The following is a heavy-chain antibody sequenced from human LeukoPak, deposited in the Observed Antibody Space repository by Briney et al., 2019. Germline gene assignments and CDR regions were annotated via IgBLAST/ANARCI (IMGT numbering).Heavy chain of an antibody. Sequence: GGSLRLSCAASGFTFSDYTMNWVRQAPGKGLEWVSSISPTYIYYADSVKGRFTISRDNAKNSLYLQMNSLRAEDTAVYYCARDPNLLRYFDWLLDYWGQGTLVTVSS. CDR2: ISPTYI. J-gene: IGHJ4*02. V-gene: IGHV3-69-1*01. CDR3: ARDPNLLRYFDWLLDY. CDR1: GFTFSDYT. D-gene: IGHD3-9*01.